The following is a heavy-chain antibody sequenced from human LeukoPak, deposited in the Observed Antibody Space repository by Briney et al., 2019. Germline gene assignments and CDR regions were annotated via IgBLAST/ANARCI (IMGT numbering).Heavy chain of an antibody. CDR3: AKARITMVRGVIGDYYYYMDV. D-gene: IGHD3-10*01. CDR2: ISGSGGST. V-gene: IGHV3-23*01. J-gene: IGHJ6*03. CDR1: GFTFNVYS. Sequence: GGSLRLSCAASGFTFNVYSMNWVRQAPGKGLEWVSAISGSGGSTYYADSVKGRFTISRDNSENTLYLQMNSLRAEDTAVYYCAKARITMVRGVIGDYYYYMDVWGKGTTVTISS.